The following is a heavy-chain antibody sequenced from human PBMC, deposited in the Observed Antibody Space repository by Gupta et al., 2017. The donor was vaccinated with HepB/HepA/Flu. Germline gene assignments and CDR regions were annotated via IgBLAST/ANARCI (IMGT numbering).Heavy chain of an antibody. J-gene: IGHJ4*02. Sequence: EVQLVESGGGLVQPGGSLRLACAACGFTFSSYAMHWVRQAPGKGLEYVSAISSNGGSTYYANSVKGRFTISRDNSKNTLYLQMGSLRAEDMAVYYCARGIAARALFDYWGQGTLVTGSS. CDR3: ARGIAARALFDY. V-gene: IGHV3-64*01. D-gene: IGHD6-25*01. CDR2: ISSNGGST. CDR1: GFTFSSYA.